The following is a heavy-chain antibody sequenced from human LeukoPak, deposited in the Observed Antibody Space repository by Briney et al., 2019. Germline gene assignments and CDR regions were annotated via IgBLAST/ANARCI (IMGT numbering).Heavy chain of an antibody. Sequence: SETLSLTCTVSGGSISSYYWSWIRQPPGKGLEWIGYIYYSGSTNYNPSLKSRVTISVDTSKNQFSLRLNSVTAADTAVYYCARGSSGWYTLGAFDIWGQGTMVTVSS. CDR2: IYYSGST. CDR1: GGSISSYY. J-gene: IGHJ3*02. CDR3: ARGSSGWYTLGAFDI. D-gene: IGHD6-19*01. V-gene: IGHV4-59*01.